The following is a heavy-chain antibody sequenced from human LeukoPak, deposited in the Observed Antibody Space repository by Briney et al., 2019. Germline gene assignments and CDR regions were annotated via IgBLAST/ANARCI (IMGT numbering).Heavy chain of an antibody. J-gene: IGHJ4*02. D-gene: IGHD6-19*01. Sequence: GGSLRLSCAASGFTFSSYAMHWVRQAPGKGLEWVANIKQDGSEKYYVDSVKGRFTISRDNAKNSLYLQMNSLRAEDTAVYYCARDPPYSSGWYFDYWGQGTLVTVSS. CDR1: GFTFSSYA. CDR3: ARDPPYSSGWYFDY. V-gene: IGHV3-7*01. CDR2: IKQDGSEK.